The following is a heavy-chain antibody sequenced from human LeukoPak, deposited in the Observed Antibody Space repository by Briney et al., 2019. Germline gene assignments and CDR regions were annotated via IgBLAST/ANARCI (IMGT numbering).Heavy chain of an antibody. CDR1: GFTLNSYG. V-gene: IGHV3-23*01. CDR3: RSEFLRDGMDV. D-gene: IGHD3-10*01. CDR2: ISGSDGST. J-gene: IGHJ6*02. Sequence: PGGSLRLSCAASGFTLNSYGMSWVRQAPGKGLDWVSGISGSDGSTYYADFAKGRITISRDNSKNTLYLQMNSLRVEDTAVYYCRSEFLRDGMDVWGQGTTVTVFS.